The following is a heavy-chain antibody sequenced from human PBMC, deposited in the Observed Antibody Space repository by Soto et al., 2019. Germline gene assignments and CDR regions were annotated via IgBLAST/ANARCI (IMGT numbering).Heavy chain of an antibody. CDR3: AKLAGYCSGNSCHGDYAMDV. J-gene: IGHJ6*02. V-gene: IGHV4-39*01. Sequence: SETLSLTCSVSGGSISRKSYSWGWIRQPPGKGLEWIGTFYYSENTYYNPSLKSRVTISVDTSKNQFSLKLSSVTAADTAVYYCAKLAGYCSGNSCHGDYAMDVWGPGTTVTVSS. CDR2: FYYSENT. D-gene: IGHD2-2*01. CDR1: GGSISRKSYS.